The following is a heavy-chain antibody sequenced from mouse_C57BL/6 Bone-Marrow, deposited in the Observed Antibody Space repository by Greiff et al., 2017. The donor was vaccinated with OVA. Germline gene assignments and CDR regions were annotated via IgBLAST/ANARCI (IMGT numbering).Heavy chain of an antibody. CDR3: ARGGGS. V-gene: IGHV3-6*01. CDR2: ISYDGSN. Sequence: DVQLVESGPGLVKPSQSLSLTCSVTGYSITSGYYWNWIRQFPGNKLEWMGYISYDGSNNYNPSLKNRISITRDTSKNQFFLKLNSVTTEDTATYYCARGGGSGGQGTLVTVSA. J-gene: IGHJ3*01. CDR1: GYSITSGYY.